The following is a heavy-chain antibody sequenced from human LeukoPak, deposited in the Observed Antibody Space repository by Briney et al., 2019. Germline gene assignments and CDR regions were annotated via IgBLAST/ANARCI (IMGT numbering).Heavy chain of an antibody. V-gene: IGHV4-4*09. CDR1: GVSISSYY. D-gene: IGHD6-19*01. CDR3: AGHDEGSGWYRSYIDL. J-gene: IGHJ2*01. Sequence: SETLSLTCTVSGVSISSYYCSWIRQPPGKGLEWIGYISTSGSTDYSPSLKSRVTISVDRSKNQCSLNLSSVTAADTAAYYCAGHDEGSGWYRSYIDLWGRGTLVIVSS. CDR2: ISTSGST.